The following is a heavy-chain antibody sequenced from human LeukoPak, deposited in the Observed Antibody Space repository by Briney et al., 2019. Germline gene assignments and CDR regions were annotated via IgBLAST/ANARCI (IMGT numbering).Heavy chain of an antibody. J-gene: IGHJ3*02. Sequence: GGSLRLSCAASGFTFSSYEMNWVRQAPGKGLEGVSYISSSGSTIYYADSVKGRFTISRDNAKNSLYLQMNSLRAEDTAVYYCARDNPLYSSGWSLFGAFDIWGQGTMVTVSS. CDR3: ARDNPLYSSGWSLFGAFDI. CDR2: ISSSGSTI. CDR1: GFTFSSYE. D-gene: IGHD6-19*01. V-gene: IGHV3-48*03.